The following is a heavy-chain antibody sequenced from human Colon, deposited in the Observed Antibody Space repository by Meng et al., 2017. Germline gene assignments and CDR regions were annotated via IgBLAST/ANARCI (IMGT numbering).Heavy chain of an antibody. J-gene: IGHJ4*02. Sequence: GESLKISCAASGFTFDDYGMSWVRQAPGKGLEWVSGINWNGGSTGYADSVKGRFTISRDNAKNSLYLQMNSLRAEDTALYYCARDLYSGSYTDYWGQGTLVTVSS. CDR1: GFTFDDYG. CDR3: ARDLYSGSYTDY. D-gene: IGHD1-26*01. CDR2: INWNGGST. V-gene: IGHV3-20*04.